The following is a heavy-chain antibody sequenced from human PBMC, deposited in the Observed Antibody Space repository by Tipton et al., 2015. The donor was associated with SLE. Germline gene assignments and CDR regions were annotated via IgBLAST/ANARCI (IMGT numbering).Heavy chain of an antibody. D-gene: IGHD4-17*01. CDR2: IYYSGST. CDR1: GGSISSYY. J-gene: IGHJ4*02. V-gene: IGHV4-39*01. CDR3: ATTRYGEVDY. Sequence: LRLSCTVSGGSISSYYWGWIRQPPGKGLEWIGSIYYSGSTYYNPSLKSRVTISVDTSKNQFSLKLSSVTAADTAVYYCATTRYGEVDYWGQGTLVTVSS.